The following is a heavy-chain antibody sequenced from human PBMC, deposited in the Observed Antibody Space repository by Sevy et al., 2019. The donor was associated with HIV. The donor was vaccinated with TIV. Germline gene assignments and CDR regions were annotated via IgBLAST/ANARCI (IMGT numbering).Heavy chain of an antibody. Sequence: GGSLRLSCAASGFTFSSYAMHWVRQAPGKGLEWVAVISYDGSNKYYADSVKGRFTISRDNSKNTLYLQMNSLRAEDTAVYYCARDPNALSGYYDSSGYYGPLDYWGQGTLVTVSS. CDR2: ISYDGSNK. CDR1: GFTFSSYA. V-gene: IGHV3-30-3*01. CDR3: ARDPNALSGYYDSSGYYGPLDY. D-gene: IGHD3-22*01. J-gene: IGHJ4*02.